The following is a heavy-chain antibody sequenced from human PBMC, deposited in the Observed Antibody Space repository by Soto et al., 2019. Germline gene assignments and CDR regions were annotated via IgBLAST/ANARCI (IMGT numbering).Heavy chain of an antibody. CDR2: ISSSSSYT. CDR1: GFTFSDYY. J-gene: IGHJ4*02. V-gene: IGHV3-11*06. D-gene: IGHD3-3*01. Sequence: QVQLVESGGGLVKPGGSLRLSCAASGFTFSDYYMSWIRQAPGKRLEWVSYISSSSSYTNYADSVKGRFTISRDNAKNSLYLQMNSLRAEDTAVYYCARWYYDFWSGYSYYFDYWGQGTLVTVSS. CDR3: ARWYYDFWSGYSYYFDY.